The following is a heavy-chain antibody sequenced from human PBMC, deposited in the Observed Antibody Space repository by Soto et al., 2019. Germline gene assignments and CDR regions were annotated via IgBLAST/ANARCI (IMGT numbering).Heavy chain of an antibody. Sequence: AGSLRLSCTASGFTFSRYAMSWVRQAPGKGLEWVSTISDSGSTYYAESVKGRLTISRDNSKHTLYLQMNSLRAEDTAVYYCARAELWLDYFDYWGQGTLVTVSS. CDR2: ISDSGST. CDR1: GFTFSRYA. V-gene: IGHV3-23*01. D-gene: IGHD5-18*01. CDR3: ARAELWLDYFDY. J-gene: IGHJ4*02.